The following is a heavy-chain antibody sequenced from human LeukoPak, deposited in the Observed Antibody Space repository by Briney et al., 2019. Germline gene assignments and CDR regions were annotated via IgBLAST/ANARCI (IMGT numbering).Heavy chain of an antibody. D-gene: IGHD1-26*01. Sequence: GGSLRLSCAASGFTFSSYWMSWVRQAPGKGLEWVANIKQDGSEKYYVDSVKGRFTISRDNAKNSLYLQMNSLRAEDTAVYYCARGGGYSGSLNDYWGQGTLVTVSS. V-gene: IGHV3-7*01. CDR3: ARGGGYSGSLNDY. CDR1: GFTFSSYW. CDR2: IKQDGSEK. J-gene: IGHJ4*02.